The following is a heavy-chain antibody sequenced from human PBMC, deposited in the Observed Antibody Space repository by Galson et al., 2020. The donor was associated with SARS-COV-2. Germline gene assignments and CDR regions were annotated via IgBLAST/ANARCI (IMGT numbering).Heavy chain of an antibody. V-gene: IGHV3-30*04. J-gene: IGHJ4*02. CDR3: ARVGGIFAFTRSYYLNY. Sequence: GESLKISCVASGFTFNNFALNWVRQAPGKGLEWVALISYEGSLKYYADSVKGRFTISRDTSKNTVYLQMNSLRADDTAVYYCARVGGIFAFTRSYYLNYWGQGTLVTVSP. CDR2: ISYEGSLK. D-gene: IGHD3-22*01. CDR1: GFTFNNFA.